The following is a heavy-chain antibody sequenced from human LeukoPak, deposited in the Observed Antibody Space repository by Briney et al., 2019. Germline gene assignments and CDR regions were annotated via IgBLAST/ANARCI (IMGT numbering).Heavy chain of an antibody. V-gene: IGHV4-34*01. CDR3: ARGGGLRFLEWLLFGDYFDY. CDR1: GGSFSGYY. CDR2: INHSGST. Sequence: SETLSLTCAVSGGSFSGYYWSWIRQPPGKGLEWIGEINHSGSTNYNPSLKSRVTISVDTSKNQFSLKLSAVTAADTAVYYCARGGGLRFLEWLLFGDYFDYWGQGTLVTVSS. D-gene: IGHD3-3*01. J-gene: IGHJ4*02.